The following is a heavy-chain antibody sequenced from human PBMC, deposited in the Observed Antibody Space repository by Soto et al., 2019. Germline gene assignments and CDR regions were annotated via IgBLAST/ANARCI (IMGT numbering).Heavy chain of an antibody. CDR1: GFTFSDYY. J-gene: IGHJ5*02. D-gene: IGHD6-13*01. CDR3: ARDLNHQYSSSWQGRDNWFDP. Sequence: GGSLRLSCAASGFTFSDYYMSWIRQAPGKGLEWVSYISSSGSTIYYADSVKGRFTISRDNAKNSLYLQMNSLRAEDTAVYYCARDLNHQYSSSWQGRDNWFDPWGQGTLVTVSS. CDR2: ISSSGSTI. V-gene: IGHV3-11*01.